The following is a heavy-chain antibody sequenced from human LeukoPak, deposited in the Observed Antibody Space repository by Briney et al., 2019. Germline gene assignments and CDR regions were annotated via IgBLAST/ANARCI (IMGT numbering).Heavy chain of an antibody. CDR1: GDSISSSSYY. Sequence: PSETLSLTCTVSGDSISSSSYYWGWIRQSPGKGLEWIGTIYYSGSTSYNPSLKSRVTISVDTSKNQFSLKLSSVTAADTAMYYCARSGQYTNAMDVWGKGTSVTVSS. D-gene: IGHD1-26*01. CDR2: IYYSGST. J-gene: IGHJ6*04. CDR3: ARSGQYTNAMDV. V-gene: IGHV4-39*01.